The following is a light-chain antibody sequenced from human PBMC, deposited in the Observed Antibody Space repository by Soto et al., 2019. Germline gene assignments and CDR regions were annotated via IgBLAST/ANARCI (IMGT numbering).Light chain of an antibody. J-gene: IGKJ2*01. CDR3: LQYSRSPYT. CDR1: QSVSSW. Sequence: DIQMTQSPSTLSASVGDRVIITCRASQSVSSWLAWYQQKPGKAPKLLIYDASRLFAAVPSRFTGSGSGTEFTLTIKSLQPDDLATYYCLQYSRSPYTFGQGTKREIK. CDR2: DAS. V-gene: IGKV1-5*01.